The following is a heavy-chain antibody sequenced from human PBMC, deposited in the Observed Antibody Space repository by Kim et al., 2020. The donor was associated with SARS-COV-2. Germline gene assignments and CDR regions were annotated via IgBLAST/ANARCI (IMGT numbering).Heavy chain of an antibody. Sequence: ASVKVSCKASGYTFTGYYMHWVRQAPGQGLEWMGWINPNSGGTNYAQKFQGRVTMTRDTSISTAYMELSRLRSDDTAVYYCARGDDILTGYYYNWFDPWGQGTLVTVSS. CDR2: INPNSGGT. V-gene: IGHV1-2*02. CDR1: GYTFTGYY. J-gene: IGHJ5*02. CDR3: ARGDDILTGYYYNWFDP. D-gene: IGHD3-9*01.